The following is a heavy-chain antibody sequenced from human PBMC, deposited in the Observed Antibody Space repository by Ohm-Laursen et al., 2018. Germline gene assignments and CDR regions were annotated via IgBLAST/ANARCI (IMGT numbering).Heavy chain of an antibody. J-gene: IGHJ4*02. CDR1: GFQFSDHW. CDR2: MSQDGGQR. V-gene: IGHV3-7*03. Sequence: SLRLSCAASGFQFSDHWMGWARQAPGKGLEWVAYMSQDGGQRYVMDAAEGRFTISRDNAKNSLYLQMNSLRPEDTAVYYCARLLSGSSPEDYWGQGTLVTVSS. D-gene: IGHD1-26*01. CDR3: ARLLSGSSPEDY.